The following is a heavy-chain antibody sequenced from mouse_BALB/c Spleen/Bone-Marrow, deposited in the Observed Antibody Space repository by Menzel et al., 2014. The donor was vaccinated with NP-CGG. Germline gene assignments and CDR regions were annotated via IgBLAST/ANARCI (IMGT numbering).Heavy chain of an antibody. CDR1: GFDFSRYW. CDR2: INPDSSTI. Sequence: VQLKESGGGLVQPGGSLKLSCAASGFDFSRYWMSWVRQAPRKGLEWIGEINPDSSTINYTPSLKDKFIISRDNAKNTLYLQMSKVRSEDTALYYCARQGYYGKGDYWGQGTTLTVSS. CDR3: ARQGYYGKGDY. D-gene: IGHD2-1*01. V-gene: IGHV4-1*02. J-gene: IGHJ2*01.